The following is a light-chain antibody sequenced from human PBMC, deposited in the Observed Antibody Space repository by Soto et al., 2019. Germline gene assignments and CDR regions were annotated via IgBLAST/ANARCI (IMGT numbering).Light chain of an antibody. CDR1: QDIKNY. Sequence: DIQMTQSPSSLSASVGDRVTITCQASQDIKNYLNWYQQKSGKAPKLLIYDASDLETGVPSRFSGSGSGTDFTFTINSLQPDDFATYYCHHYNTYSTFGQGTKVDIK. V-gene: IGKV1-33*01. CDR2: DAS. CDR3: HHYNTYST. J-gene: IGKJ1*01.